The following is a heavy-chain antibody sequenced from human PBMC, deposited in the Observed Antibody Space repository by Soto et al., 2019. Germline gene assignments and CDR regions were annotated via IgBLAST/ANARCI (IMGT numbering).Heavy chain of an antibody. Sequence: GCCLRLSCAASGFTFSGSAMHWVRQASGKGLEWVGRIKTKTDNYATAYAASVKGRFTISRDDSKNTAYLQMNSLKTEDTAVYYCTRLRYDDFWSGNDYWGQGALVTVSS. V-gene: IGHV3-73*01. D-gene: IGHD3-3*01. J-gene: IGHJ4*02. CDR3: TRLRYDDFWSGNDY. CDR2: IKTKTDNYAT. CDR1: GFTFSGSA.